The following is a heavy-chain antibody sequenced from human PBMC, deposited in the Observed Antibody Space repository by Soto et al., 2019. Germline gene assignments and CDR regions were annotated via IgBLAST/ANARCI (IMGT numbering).Heavy chain of an antibody. CDR1: GFTFSSYE. Sequence: GTLRLSCAASGFTFSSYEMNWVRQAPGKGLEGGSYISSSGSTIYYADSVKGRFTICRDNAKNSLYLHMNSLGAEDTVVYYFARDHEGGYYYGCLDVWGQGT. J-gene: IGHJ6*02. CDR2: ISSSGSTI. V-gene: IGHV3-48*03. CDR3: ARDHEGGYYYGCLDV.